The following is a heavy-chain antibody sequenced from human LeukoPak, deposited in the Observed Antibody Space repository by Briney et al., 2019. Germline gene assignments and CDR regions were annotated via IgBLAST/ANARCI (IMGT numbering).Heavy chain of an antibody. V-gene: IGHV4-61*02. J-gene: IGHJ2*01. CDR2: IYTSGST. CDR1: GGSVSSGSYY. CDR3: ARSYYDFWSGWYFDL. D-gene: IGHD3-3*01. Sequence: SETLSLTCTVSGGSVSSGSYYRSWIRQPAGKGLEWIGRIYTSGSTNYNPSLKSRITISVDTSKNQFSLKLSSVTAADTAVYYCARSYYDFWSGWYFDLWGRGTLVTVSS.